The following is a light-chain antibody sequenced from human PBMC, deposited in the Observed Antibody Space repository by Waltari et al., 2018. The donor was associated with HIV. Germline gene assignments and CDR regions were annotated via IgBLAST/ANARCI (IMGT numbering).Light chain of an antibody. V-gene: IGKV3-15*01. Sequence: EIVMAQSPATVSVSPEEIATLSCRPSQSVSSTLDWYQQKPGQAPRLLIYGASTRATGSPAWFSGSGSGTGFTLTICSLQSEHFAIFSGQQYKNWPPDPFGHLTDLKSK. CDR1: QSVSST. CDR2: GAS. J-gene: IGKJ2*01. CDR3: QQYKNWPPDP.